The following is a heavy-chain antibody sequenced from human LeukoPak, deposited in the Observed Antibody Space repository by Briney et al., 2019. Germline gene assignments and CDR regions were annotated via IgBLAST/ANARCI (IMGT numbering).Heavy chain of an antibody. CDR1: GFTVSGNY. V-gene: IGHV3-53*01. CDR2: IYSGANT. Sequence: GGSLRLSCAASGFTVSGNYMSWVRQAPGKGLEWVSVIYSGANTYYADSVKGRFTISRDNSKNTLYLQLNSLRTEDTAVYYCAKANGITGTTYWYFDLWGRGTLVTVSS. J-gene: IGHJ2*01. CDR3: AKANGITGTTYWYFDL. D-gene: IGHD1-7*01.